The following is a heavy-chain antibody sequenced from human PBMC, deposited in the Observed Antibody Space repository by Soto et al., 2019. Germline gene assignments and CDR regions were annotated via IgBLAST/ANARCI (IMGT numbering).Heavy chain of an antibody. J-gene: IGHJ6*02. Sequence: QAQLQESGPGLVKPSETLSLTCTVSGGSITNYYCSWFRQPPGKGLEWIGYINYDGYSAYNLSLRRRVTLSMDASKTKFSLMLESVTATDTAVYYCARHGFGPLHGLVDVWGPGTTVIVSS. V-gene: IGHV4-59*08. D-gene: IGHD3-10*01. CDR1: GGSITNYY. CDR3: ARHGFGPLHGLVDV. CDR2: INYDGYS.